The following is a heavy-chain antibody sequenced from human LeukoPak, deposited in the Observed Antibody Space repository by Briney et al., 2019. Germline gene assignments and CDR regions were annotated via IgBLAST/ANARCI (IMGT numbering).Heavy chain of an antibody. D-gene: IGHD5-12*01. V-gene: IGHV3-23*01. Sequence: PGGSLRLSCAASGFTFSSYAMSWVRQAPGKGLGWVSAIGGSGGSTYYADSVKGRFTISRDNSKNTLYLQMNSLRAEDTAVYYCAKDRGRYSGYDYADYWGQGTLVTVSS. J-gene: IGHJ4*02. CDR2: IGGSGGST. CDR1: GFTFSSYA. CDR3: AKDRGRYSGYDYADY.